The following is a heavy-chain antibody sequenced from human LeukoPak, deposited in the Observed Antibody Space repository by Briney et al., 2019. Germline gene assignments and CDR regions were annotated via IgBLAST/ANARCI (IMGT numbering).Heavy chain of an antibody. D-gene: IGHD3-16*01. Sequence: PGGSLRLSCAASGFTFRSYSMNWVRQAPGKGLEWVSTISSSSTYIYYADSVKGRFTIPRDNAENSVYLQMDSLRGDDTAVYYCARDLSLGAPGGFDYWGQGTLVTVSS. CDR3: ARDLSLGAPGGFDY. CDR1: GFTFRSYS. J-gene: IGHJ4*02. V-gene: IGHV3-21*01. CDR2: ISSSSTYI.